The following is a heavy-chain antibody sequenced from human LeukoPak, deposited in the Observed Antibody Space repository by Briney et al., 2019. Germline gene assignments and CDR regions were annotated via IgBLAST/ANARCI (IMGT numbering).Heavy chain of an antibody. D-gene: IGHD4-11*01. Sequence: SETLSLTCTVSGGSISSYYWSWIRQPPGKGLEWIGYIYYSGSTNYNPSLKSRVTISVDTSKNQFSLKLSSVTAADTAVYYGARVDYSKHWFDPWGQGTLVTVSS. CDR1: GGSISSYY. V-gene: IGHV4-59*01. CDR3: ARVDYSKHWFDP. CDR2: IYYSGST. J-gene: IGHJ5*02.